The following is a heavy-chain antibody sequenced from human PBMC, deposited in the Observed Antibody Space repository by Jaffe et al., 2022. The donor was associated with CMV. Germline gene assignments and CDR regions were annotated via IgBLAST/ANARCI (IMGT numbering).Heavy chain of an antibody. CDR3: ATLPRVSLWTAFDY. CDR2: ISSSSSTI. D-gene: IGHD2-21*01. V-gene: IGHV3-48*02. CDR1: GFTFSSYS. Sequence: EVQLVESGGGLVQPGGSLRLSCAASGFTFSSYSMNWVRQAPGKGLEWVSYISSSSSTIYYADSVKGRFTISRDNAKNSLYLQMNSLRDEDTAVYYCATLPRVSLWTAFDYWGQGTLVTVSS. J-gene: IGHJ4*02.